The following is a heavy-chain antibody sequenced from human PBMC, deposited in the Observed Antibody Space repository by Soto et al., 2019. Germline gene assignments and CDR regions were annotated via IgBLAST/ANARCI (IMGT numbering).Heavy chain of an antibody. Sequence: GESLKISCAASGFTFSNAWMSWVRQAPGKGLEWVGRIKSKTDGGTTDYAAPVKGRFTVSRDDSKNTLYLQMNSLKTEDTAVYYCTTVYYYDSSGYYLSFDYWGQGTLVTVSS. CDR1: GFTFSNAW. CDR3: TTVYYYDSSGYYLSFDY. V-gene: IGHV3-15*01. CDR2: IKSKTDGGTT. D-gene: IGHD3-22*01. J-gene: IGHJ4*02.